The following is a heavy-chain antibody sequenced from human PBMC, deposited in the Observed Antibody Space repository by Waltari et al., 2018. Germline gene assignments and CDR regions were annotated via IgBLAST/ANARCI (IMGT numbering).Heavy chain of an antibody. D-gene: IGHD2-15*01. Sequence: EVQLVESGGGLVKPGGSLRLSCEVYGFPFSAYSMNWVRQAPGKGLEWVSSISSSSSDIYYADSVKGRFTISRDNAKNSLFLQMNSLRAEDTAVYYCARDPRYCSGGSCYVWGQGTLVTVSS. CDR1: GFPFSAYS. J-gene: IGHJ4*02. CDR3: ARDPRYCSGGSCYV. CDR2: ISSSSSDI. V-gene: IGHV3-21*01.